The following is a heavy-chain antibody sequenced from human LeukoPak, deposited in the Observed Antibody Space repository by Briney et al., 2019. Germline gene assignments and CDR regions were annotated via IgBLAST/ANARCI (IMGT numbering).Heavy chain of an antibody. CDR1: GGTFSSYA. V-gene: IGHV1-69*05. CDR3: ARERAIVGALDY. Sequence: SVKVSCKASGGTFSSYAISWVRQAPGQGLEWMGGIIPIFGTANYAQKFQGRVTITTDESTSTAYMELSSLRSEDTAVYYCARERAIVGALDYWGQGTLVTVSS. CDR2: IIPIFGTA. D-gene: IGHD1-26*01. J-gene: IGHJ4*02.